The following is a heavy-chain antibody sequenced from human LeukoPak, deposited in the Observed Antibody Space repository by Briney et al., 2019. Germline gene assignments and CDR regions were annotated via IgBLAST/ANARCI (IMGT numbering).Heavy chain of an antibody. D-gene: IGHD3-22*01. Sequence: PGGSLRLSCAASGFTFSSYAMSWVRQAPGKGLEWVSAISGSGGSTYYADSVKGRFTISRDNSKNTLYLQMNSRRAEDTAVYYCAKDQGITMIVVGCMDVWGQGTTVTVS. J-gene: IGHJ6*02. CDR3: AKDQGITMIVVGCMDV. CDR1: GFTFSSYA. CDR2: ISGSGGST. V-gene: IGHV3-23*01.